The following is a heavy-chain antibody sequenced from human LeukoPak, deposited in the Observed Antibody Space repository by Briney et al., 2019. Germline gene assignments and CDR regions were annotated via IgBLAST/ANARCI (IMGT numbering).Heavy chain of an antibody. CDR1: GFTFDDYA. J-gene: IGHJ6*02. Sequence: GGSLRLSCAASGFTFDDYAMHWVRQAPGKGLEWVSGISWNSGSIGYADSVKGRFTISRDNAKNSLYLQMNSLRAEDAALYYCAKDAYCSSTSCYSYYFGMDVWGQGTTVTVSS. CDR2: ISWNSGSI. CDR3: AKDAYCSSTSCYSYYFGMDV. D-gene: IGHD2-2*01. V-gene: IGHV3-9*01.